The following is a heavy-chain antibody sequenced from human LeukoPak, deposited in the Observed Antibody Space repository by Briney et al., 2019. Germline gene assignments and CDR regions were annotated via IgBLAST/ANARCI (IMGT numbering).Heavy chain of an antibody. CDR3: ARGCGGGCPNKKNYLDP. CDR2: ISTSSSSI. V-gene: IGHV3-21*01. D-gene: IGHD2-21*02. Sequence: PGGSLRLSCAASGFTFSNYNMNWVRQAPGKGLEWVASISTSSSSIWYSDSVKGRFSISRDNAKNSLYLQVSSLTTEDTAVYYCARGCGGGCPNKKNYLDPWGQGTLVTVSS. J-gene: IGHJ5*02. CDR1: GFTFSNYN.